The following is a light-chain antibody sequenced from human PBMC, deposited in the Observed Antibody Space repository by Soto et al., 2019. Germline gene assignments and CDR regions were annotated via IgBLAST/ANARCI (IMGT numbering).Light chain of an antibody. J-gene: IGLJ1*01. CDR1: SSDFGGYNY. Sequence: QSVLTHPPSASGSPEQSVTISCTGTSSDFGGYNYVSWYQQHPGKAPKLLIYEVSKRPSGIPDRFSGSKSDNTASLTVSGLQADDEADYYCSSYAGSNIYVFGTGPKV. CDR2: EVS. V-gene: IGLV2-8*01. CDR3: SSYAGSNIYV.